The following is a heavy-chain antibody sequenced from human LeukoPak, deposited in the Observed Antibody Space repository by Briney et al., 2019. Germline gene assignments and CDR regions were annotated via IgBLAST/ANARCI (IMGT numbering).Heavy chain of an antibody. D-gene: IGHD2-15*01. CDR2: IKKDGSDK. Sequence: GGSLRLSCAASGFTFSSYWMSWVRQAPGKGLEWVANIKKDGSDKYYVDSVKGRFTISRDNSKNTLYLQMNSLRAEDTALYYCARDSGSCRGCAFDIWGQGTMVTVSS. CDR1: GFTFSSYW. J-gene: IGHJ3*02. V-gene: IGHV3-7*01. CDR3: ARDSGSCRGCAFDI.